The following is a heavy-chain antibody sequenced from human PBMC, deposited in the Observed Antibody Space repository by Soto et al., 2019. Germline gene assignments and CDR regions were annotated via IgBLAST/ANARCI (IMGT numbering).Heavy chain of an antibody. CDR1: GFTFSSYW. J-gene: IGHJ5*02. Sequence: EVQLVESGGGLVQPGGSLRLSCAASGFTFSSYWMHWVRQAPGKGLVWVSRINSDGSRTSYADSVKGRFTISRDTAKNTLYLQMNSLRAEDTAVYYCAREALAYYLWFSPWGQGTLVTVST. CDR2: INSDGSRT. D-gene: IGHD3-22*01. CDR3: AREALAYYLWFSP. V-gene: IGHV3-74*01.